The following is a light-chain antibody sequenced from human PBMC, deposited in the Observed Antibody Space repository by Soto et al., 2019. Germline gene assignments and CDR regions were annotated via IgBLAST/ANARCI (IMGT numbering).Light chain of an antibody. V-gene: IGKV1-5*03. Sequence: DIQVTQSPSTLSTSVCDRVTITCRASQSINSWLAWYQQKPGKAPNLLIYKASTLESGVPSRFSGSGSGTEFTLTISSMQPDDFATYYCQQYKSYPLTVGGGTKVDLK. CDR1: QSINSW. CDR2: KAS. J-gene: IGKJ4*01. CDR3: QQYKSYPLT.